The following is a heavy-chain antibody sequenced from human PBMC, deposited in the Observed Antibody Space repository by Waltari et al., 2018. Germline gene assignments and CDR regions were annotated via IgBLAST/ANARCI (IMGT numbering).Heavy chain of an antibody. CDR3: ASLGAAILIYYMDV. CDR2: ISSSSSTI. Sequence: EVQLVESGGGLVQPGGSLRLSCAASGFTFSSYSMNWVRQAPGKGLEWVSYISSSSSTIYYADSVKGRFTISRDNAKNSLYLQMNSLRAEDTAVYYCASLGAAILIYYMDVWGKGTTVTVSS. J-gene: IGHJ6*03. V-gene: IGHV3-48*04. CDR1: GFTFSSYS. D-gene: IGHD1-26*01.